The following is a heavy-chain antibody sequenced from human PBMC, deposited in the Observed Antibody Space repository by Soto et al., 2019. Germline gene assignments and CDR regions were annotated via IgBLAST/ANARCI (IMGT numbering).Heavy chain of an antibody. CDR1: GGTFSSYA. CDR3: ASSSLELRVFDY. V-gene: IGHV1-69*01. Sequence: QVQLVQSGAEVKKPGSSVKVSCKASGGTFSSYAISWVRQAPGQGLEWMGGIIPIFGTANYAQKFQGRVTITADESTSTAYMELSSLGSEYTAVYYCASSSLELRVFDYWGQGTLVTVSS. CDR2: IIPIFGTA. D-gene: IGHD1-7*01. J-gene: IGHJ4*02.